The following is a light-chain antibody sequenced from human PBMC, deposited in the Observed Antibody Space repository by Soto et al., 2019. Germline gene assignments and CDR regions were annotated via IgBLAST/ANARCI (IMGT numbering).Light chain of an antibody. CDR3: SSYISSNTYV. CDR2: EVS. J-gene: IGLJ1*01. Sequence: QSVLTQPASVSGSPGQSITISCTGTSSDVGGYNYVSWYQQHPGKAPKLMIYEVSNRPSGVSDRFSCSKSGNTSSLTISGLQAEDEADYYCSSYISSNTYVFGAGTQLTVL. CDR1: SSDVGGYNY. V-gene: IGLV2-14*01.